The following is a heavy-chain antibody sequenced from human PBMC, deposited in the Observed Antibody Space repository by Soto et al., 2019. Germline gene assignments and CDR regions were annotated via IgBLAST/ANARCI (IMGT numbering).Heavy chain of an antibody. Sequence: TLSLTCAVSGGSITSNNWWNWVRQPPGKGLEWIGEIHHSGSTNYNSSLKSRVTISVDKSKNQFSLKLTSVTAADTAVYYCARDTASYDSTWYRWFDPWGQGMLVTVSS. D-gene: IGHD6-13*01. CDR1: GGSITSNNW. J-gene: IGHJ5*02. V-gene: IGHV4-4*02. CDR2: IHHSGST. CDR3: ARDTASYDSTWYRWFDP.